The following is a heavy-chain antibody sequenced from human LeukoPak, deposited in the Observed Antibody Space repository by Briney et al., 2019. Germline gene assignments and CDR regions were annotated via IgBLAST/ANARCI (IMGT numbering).Heavy chain of an antibody. J-gene: IGHJ4*02. V-gene: IGHV4-34*01. Sequence: SETLSLTCTVSGGSISSYYWSWIRQPPGKGLEWIGEINHSGSTNYNPSLKSRVTISVDTSKNQFSLKLSSVTAADTAVYYCSLHTYYYDSSGYYYVFDYWGQGTLVTVSS. CDR1: GGSISSYY. CDR2: INHSGST. D-gene: IGHD3-22*01. CDR3: SLHTYYYDSSGYYYVFDY.